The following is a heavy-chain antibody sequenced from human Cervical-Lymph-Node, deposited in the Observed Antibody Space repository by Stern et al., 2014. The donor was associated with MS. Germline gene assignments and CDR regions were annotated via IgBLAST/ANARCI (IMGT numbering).Heavy chain of an antibody. CDR3: ARERESSGWLNWIDS. V-gene: IGHV3-30*03. J-gene: IGHJ5*01. Sequence: VQLVESGGGVVQPERSLRLSCVASGFTFTNYAMHWVRQAPGKGPEWVAVVSHDGTVTYYGDSVKGRFIISRDNPKRTVYLQMNSLRIEDTALYYCARERESSGWLNWIDSWGQGTLVTVSS. CDR1: GFTFTNYA. CDR2: VSHDGTVT. D-gene: IGHD6-19*01.